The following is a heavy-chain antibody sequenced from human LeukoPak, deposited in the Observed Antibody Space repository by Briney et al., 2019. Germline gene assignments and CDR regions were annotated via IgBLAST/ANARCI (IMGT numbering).Heavy chain of an antibody. J-gene: IGHJ4*02. D-gene: IGHD6-19*01. V-gene: IGHV4-34*01. CDR2: INHSGST. CDR1: GGSFSGYY. CDR3: AREIIRFSSGWFDY. Sequence: SETLSLTCAVYGGSFSGYYWSWIRQPPGKGLEWIGEINHSGSTNYNPSLKSRVTISVDTSKNQFSLKLSSVTAADTAVYYCAREIIRFSSGWFDYWGQGTLGTVSS.